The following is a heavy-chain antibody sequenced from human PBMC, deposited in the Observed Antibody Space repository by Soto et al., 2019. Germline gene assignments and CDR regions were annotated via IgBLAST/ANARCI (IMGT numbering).Heavy chain of an antibody. CDR3: ARVVLTITRGALDA. CDR1: GGSISSSHW. V-gene: IGHV4-4*02. D-gene: IGHD3-9*01. Sequence: QVQLQESGPGLVKPSGTLSLTCAVSGGSISSSHWWTWVRQSPGKGLDYIGEISHSGTSNTNPSLKSRVTLSVDKSKNHFSLTLTSVTAADTAVYYCARVVLTITRGALDAWGQGTLVIVSS. CDR2: ISHSGTS. J-gene: IGHJ3*01.